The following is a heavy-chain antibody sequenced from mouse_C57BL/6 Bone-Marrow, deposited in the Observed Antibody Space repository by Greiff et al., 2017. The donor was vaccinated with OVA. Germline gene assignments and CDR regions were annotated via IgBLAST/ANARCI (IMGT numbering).Heavy chain of an antibody. Sequence: QVQLQQPGAELVRPGSSVKLSCKASGYTFTSYWMDWVKQRPGQGLEWIGNIYPSDSETHYNQKFKDKATLTVDKSSSTAYMQLSSLTSEDSAVYYCARCSKRAMDYWGQGTSVTVSS. CDR1: GYTFTSYW. D-gene: IGHD1-1*01. CDR2: IYPSDSET. J-gene: IGHJ4*01. V-gene: IGHV1-61*01. CDR3: ARCSKRAMDY.